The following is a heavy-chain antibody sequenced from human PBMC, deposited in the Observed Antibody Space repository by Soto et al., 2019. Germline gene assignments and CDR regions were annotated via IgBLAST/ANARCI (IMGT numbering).Heavy chain of an antibody. D-gene: IGHD3-3*01. Sequence: PGESLKISCKGSGYSFTTSWIGWVRQVPGKGLEWMGIIYPGDSDTRYSPSFQGQVTISADKSISTAYLRWSSLKASDTAMYYCARSPTQRLLHPGYFDFWGQGTLVTVSS. CDR2: IYPGDSDT. J-gene: IGHJ4*02. CDR1: GYSFTTSW. V-gene: IGHV5-51*01. CDR3: ARSPTQRLLHPGYFDF.